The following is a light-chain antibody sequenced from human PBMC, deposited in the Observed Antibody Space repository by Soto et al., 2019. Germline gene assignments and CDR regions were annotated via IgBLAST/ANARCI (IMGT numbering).Light chain of an antibody. Sequence: EIVLTHSPATLSSFPGDRVTLSCMASQYINTRLAWYQHRPGQAPRLLIYQTSIRAAGIPARFSASGTGTDFTLTISDVQPEDFAVYYCHQRQSWPRTFGQGTKVDIK. CDR3: HQRQSWPRT. J-gene: IGKJ1*01. CDR2: QTS. CDR1: QYINTR. V-gene: IGKV3-11*01.